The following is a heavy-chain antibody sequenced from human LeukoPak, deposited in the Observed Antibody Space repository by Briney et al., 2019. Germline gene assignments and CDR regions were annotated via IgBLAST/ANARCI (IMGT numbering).Heavy chain of an antibody. CDR3: AKDRTVGASYWYFDL. CDR1: GFTFSNYG. CDR2: ISSSGSAK. Sequence: GGSLRLSCAASGFTFSNYGLNWVRQAPGKGLEWVSHISSSGSAKYYADSVKGRFTISRDSSRNTLFLHMNTLRAEDTAIYYCAKDRTVGASYWYFDLWGRGTLVTVSS. J-gene: IGHJ2*01. V-gene: IGHV3-48*01. D-gene: IGHD1-26*01.